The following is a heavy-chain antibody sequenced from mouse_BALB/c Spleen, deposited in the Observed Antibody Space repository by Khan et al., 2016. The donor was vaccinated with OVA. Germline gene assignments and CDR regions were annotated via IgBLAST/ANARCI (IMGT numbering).Heavy chain of an antibody. Sequence: EVKLEESGGGLVQPGGSMKLSCVASGFTFSNYWMNWVRQSPEKGLEWVAEIRLKSNNYATHYAESVKGRFTISRDASKSSVYLQMNNLIAEDTGIYYCTTYWYFDVWGAGTTVTVSS. J-gene: IGHJ1*01. CDR3: TTYWYFDV. CDR1: GFTFSNYW. V-gene: IGHV6-6*02. CDR2: IRLKSNNYAT.